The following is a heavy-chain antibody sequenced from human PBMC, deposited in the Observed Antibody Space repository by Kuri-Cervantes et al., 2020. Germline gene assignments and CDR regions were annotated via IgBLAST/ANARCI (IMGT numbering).Heavy chain of an antibody. CDR3: AREEGWQWLVGGGGGMDV. D-gene: IGHD6-19*01. CDR1: GYTFTGYY. CDR2: ISAYNGNT. Sequence: ASVKVSCKASGYTFTGYYMHWVRQAPGQGLEWMGWISAYNGNTNYAQKLQGRVTMTRNTSISTAYMELSSLRSEDTAVYYCAREEGWQWLVGGGGGMDVWGQGTTVTVSS. J-gene: IGHJ6*02. V-gene: IGHV1-2*02.